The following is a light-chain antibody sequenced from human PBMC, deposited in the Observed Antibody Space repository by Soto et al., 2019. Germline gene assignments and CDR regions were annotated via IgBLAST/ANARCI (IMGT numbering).Light chain of an antibody. CDR3: QQYGDWSPVT. CDR1: QSVGNT. V-gene: IGKV3-15*01. J-gene: IGKJ1*01. CDR2: AAS. Sequence: EIVMTQSPATLSLSPGERATLSCRASQSVGNTLAWYQQKPGQAPRLLIYAASTRATDIPARFSAFGSGTDFTLPISSLQAEDSAVYYCQQYGDWSPVTFGQGTKVEIK.